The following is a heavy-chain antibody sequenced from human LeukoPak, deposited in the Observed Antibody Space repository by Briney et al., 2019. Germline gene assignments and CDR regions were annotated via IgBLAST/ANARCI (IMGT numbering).Heavy chain of an antibody. CDR3: ARGRGDGYTFDY. V-gene: IGHV1-46*01. D-gene: IGHD5-24*01. CDR1: GYTFTSYY. CDR2: INPSGGGT. J-gene: IGHJ4*02. Sequence: VASVKVSCKASGYTFTSYYMHWVRQAPGQGLEWMGIINPSGGGTSYAQKFQGRVTMTRDTSTSTAYMELRSPRSDDTAVYYCARGRGDGYTFDYWGQGTLVTVSS.